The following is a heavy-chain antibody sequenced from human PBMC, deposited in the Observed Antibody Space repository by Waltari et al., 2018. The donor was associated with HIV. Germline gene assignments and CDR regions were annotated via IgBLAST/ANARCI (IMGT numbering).Heavy chain of an antibody. Sequence: QVQLQESGPGLVKPSETLSLTCSVSGYSISSGYYWGWLRPPPGKGLEWIGHIYHSGSSYYHPALESRVTISVDTSKNQFSLKVSSMTAADTALYYCATIRAVAGSYYFDSWGQGILVTVSS. CDR1: GYSISSGYY. V-gene: IGHV4-38-2*02. CDR3: ATIRAVAGSYYFDS. CDR2: IYHSGSS. J-gene: IGHJ4*02. D-gene: IGHD6-19*01.